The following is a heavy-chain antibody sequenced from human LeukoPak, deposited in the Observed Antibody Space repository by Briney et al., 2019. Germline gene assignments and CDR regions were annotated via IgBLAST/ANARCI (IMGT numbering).Heavy chain of an antibody. CDR2: INHSGST. CDR3: ASRIAAAAPSDY. V-gene: IGHV4-34*01. CDR1: GGSFSGYY. Sequence: PETLSLTCAVYGGSFSGYYWSWIRQPPGKGLGWIGEINHSGSTNYNPSPKSRVTISVDTSKNQFSLKRSSVTAADTAVYYCASRIAAAAPSDYWGQGTLVTVSS. D-gene: IGHD6-13*01. J-gene: IGHJ4*02.